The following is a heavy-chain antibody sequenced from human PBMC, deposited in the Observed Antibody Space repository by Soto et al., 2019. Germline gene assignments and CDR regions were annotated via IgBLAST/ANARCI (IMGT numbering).Heavy chain of an antibody. D-gene: IGHD3-10*01. V-gene: IGHV3-21*01. CDR1: GFTFSSYS. CDR3: ARHKLYGSGSYYYYMDV. J-gene: IGHJ6*03. CDR2: ISSSSSYI. Sequence: EVQLVESGGGLVKPGGSLRLSCAASGFTFSSYSMNWVRQAPGKGLEWVSSISSSSSYIYYADSVKGRFTISRDNAKNSRYLQMNSLRAEDTAVYYCARHKLYGSGSYYYYMDVWGKGTTVTVSS.